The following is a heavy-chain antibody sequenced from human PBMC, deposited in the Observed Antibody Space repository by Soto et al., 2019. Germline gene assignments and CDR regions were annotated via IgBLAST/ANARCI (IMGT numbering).Heavy chain of an antibody. CDR1: GDSVSSNSAA. CDR3: ARDRGPYYYGSGSSNFDY. Sequence: PSQTLSLTCAISGDSVSSNSAAWNWIRQSPSRGLEWLGRTYYRSKWYNDYAVSVKSRITINPDTSKNQFSLQLNSVTPEDTAVYYCARDRGPYYYGSGSSNFDYWGQGTLVTVSS. D-gene: IGHD3-10*01. J-gene: IGHJ4*02. V-gene: IGHV6-1*01. CDR2: TYYRSKWYN.